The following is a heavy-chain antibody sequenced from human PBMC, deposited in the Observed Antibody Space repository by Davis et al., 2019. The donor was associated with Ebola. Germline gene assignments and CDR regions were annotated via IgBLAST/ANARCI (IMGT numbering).Heavy chain of an antibody. J-gene: IGHJ4*02. CDR2: IYYSGST. CDR1: GGSISSYY. V-gene: IGHV4-39*01. CDR3: ATTNAYYFDY. Sequence: PSETLSLTCTVSGGSISSYYWGWIRQPPGKGLEWIGSIYYSGSTYYNPSLKSRVTISVDTSKNQFSLKLSSVTAADTAVYYCATTNAYYFDYWGQGTLVTVSS. D-gene: IGHD2-8*01.